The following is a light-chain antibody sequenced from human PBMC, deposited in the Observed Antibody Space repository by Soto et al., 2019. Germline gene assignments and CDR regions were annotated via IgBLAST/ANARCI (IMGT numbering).Light chain of an antibody. CDR1: CSDVGGYNY. CDR3: SSYTSSSTLGVV. CDR2: DVS. J-gene: IGLJ2*01. V-gene: IGLV2-14*01. Sequence: QSALTQPASVSGSPGQSITISCTGTCSDVGGYNYVSWYQQHPGKAPKLMIYDVSNRPSGVSNRFSGSKSGNTASLTISGLQAEDEADYYCSSYTSSSTLGVVFGGGTKLTVL.